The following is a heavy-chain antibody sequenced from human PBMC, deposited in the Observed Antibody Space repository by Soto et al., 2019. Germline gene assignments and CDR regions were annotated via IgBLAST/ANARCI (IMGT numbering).Heavy chain of an antibody. Sequence: SETLSLTCTVSGGSISSDNYYWSWIRQHPGKGLEWIGHIYYSGSTYYNPSLKSRVTISVDTSKNQFSLNLSSVTAADMAVYYCARVSDCIRTKCFSHWVDPWGQGTLVTVSS. J-gene: IGHJ5*02. CDR1: GGSISSDNYY. D-gene: IGHD2-2*01. CDR3: ARVSDCIRTKCFSHWVDP. V-gene: IGHV4-30-4*01. CDR2: IYYSGST.